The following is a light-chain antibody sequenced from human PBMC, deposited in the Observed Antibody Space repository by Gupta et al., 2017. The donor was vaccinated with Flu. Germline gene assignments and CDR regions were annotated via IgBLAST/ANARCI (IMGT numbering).Light chain of an antibody. Sequence: GQTATSTCTGEALANNCAYWYHQTSGPAPQLLIYEDIKRPSVIPQRFSGSSSGTTATLTISGAQEEDEDDYYCSSGDRNGNQWVFGGGTKLTVL. CDR1: ALANNC. CDR3: SSGDRNGNQWV. CDR2: EDI. J-gene: IGLJ3*02. V-gene: IGLV3-10*03.